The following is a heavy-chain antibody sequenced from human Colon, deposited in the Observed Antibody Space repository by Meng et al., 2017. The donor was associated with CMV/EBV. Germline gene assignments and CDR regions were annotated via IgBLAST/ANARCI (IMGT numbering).Heavy chain of an antibody. Sequence: GESLKISCEGSGFPFNSHSMNWVRQAPGKGLEWISYISSSGKDEYYADSVKGRFTISRDNAKNSVSLQMNALKVEDTAVYYCARTLTGTSLDYWGQGTLVTVSS. CDR1: GFPFNSHS. CDR2: ISSSGKDE. D-gene: IGHD3-10*01. J-gene: IGHJ4*02. CDR3: ARTLTGTSLDY. V-gene: IGHV3-21*05.